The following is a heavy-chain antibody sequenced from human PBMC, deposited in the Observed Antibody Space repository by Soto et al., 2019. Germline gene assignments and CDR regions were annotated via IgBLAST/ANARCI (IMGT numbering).Heavy chain of an antibody. Sequence: SETLSLTCTVSGGSISSYYWSWIRQPPGKGLEWIGYIYYSGSTNYNPSLKSRVTISVDTSKNQFSLKLSSVTAADTAVYYCARDRHYDILTGYHYNWFDPWGQGTLVTSPQ. CDR2: IYYSGST. V-gene: IGHV4-59*01. CDR3: ARDRHYDILTGYHYNWFDP. CDR1: GGSISSYY. J-gene: IGHJ5*02. D-gene: IGHD3-9*01.